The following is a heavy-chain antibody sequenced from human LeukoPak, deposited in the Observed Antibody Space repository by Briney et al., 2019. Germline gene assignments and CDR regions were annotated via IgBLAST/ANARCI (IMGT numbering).Heavy chain of an antibody. J-gene: IGHJ3*02. CDR2: IYYSGSI. CDR3: ARKATTGPTKAAFDI. CDR1: GYSISSSNY. D-gene: IGHD4-17*01. Sequence: SETLSLICAVSGYSISSSNYWAWIRQPPGKGLEWIGHIYYSGSIYYNPSLKSRVTMSVDTSKNQFSLKLSSVTAVDTAVYYCARKATTGPTKAAFDIWGQGTMVTVSS. V-gene: IGHV4-28*05.